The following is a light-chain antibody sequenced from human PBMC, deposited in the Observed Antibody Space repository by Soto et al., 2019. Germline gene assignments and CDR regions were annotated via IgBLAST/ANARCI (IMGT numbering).Light chain of an antibody. V-gene: IGKV1-39*01. CDR1: QSISSY. J-gene: IGKJ4*01. CDR2: AAS. Sequence: DIQMTQSPSSLSASVGDRVTITCLASQSISSYLNWYQQKPGKAPKLLIYAASSLQSGVPSRFSGSGSGTDLTLTISSLQSEDFAVHYCQQYNNCPLNFCGGTKVDI. CDR3: QQYNNCPLN.